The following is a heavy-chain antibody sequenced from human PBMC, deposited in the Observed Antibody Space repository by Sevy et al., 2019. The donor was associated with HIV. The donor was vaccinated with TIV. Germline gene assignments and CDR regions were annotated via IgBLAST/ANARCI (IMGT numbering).Heavy chain of an antibody. CDR2: ITRSSYEPYGGTA. V-gene: IGHV3-49*03. D-gene: IGHD5-12*01. CDR1: GFTFDDYA. CDR3: TRGLATADTPEYYFDY. J-gene: IGHJ4*02. Sequence: GGSLRLSCTTSGFTFDDYAMTWFRQAPGKGREGVAFITRSSYEPYGGTADYAESVKGRFIISRDDSKSVAYLQMNSLKTEDTAVYYCTRGLATADTPEYYFDYWGQGTLVTVSS.